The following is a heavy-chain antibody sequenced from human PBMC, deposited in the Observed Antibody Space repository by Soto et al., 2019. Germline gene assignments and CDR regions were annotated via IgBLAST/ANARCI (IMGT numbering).Heavy chain of an antibody. D-gene: IGHD6-19*01. CDR3: ASDRSSGWDQGYGMDV. V-gene: IGHV4-59*01. J-gene: IGHJ6*02. Sequence: KPSETLSLTCTVSGGSISTYYWSWIRQPPGKGLGWIGYIYYSGSASYNPSLKSRVTISVDTSKNQFSLKLRSVTAADTAVYYCASDRSSGWDQGYGMDVWGQGTTVTFS. CDR1: GGSISTYY. CDR2: IYYSGSA.